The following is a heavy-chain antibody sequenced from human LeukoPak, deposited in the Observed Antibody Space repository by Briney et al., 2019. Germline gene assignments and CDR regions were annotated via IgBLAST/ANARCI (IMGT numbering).Heavy chain of an antibody. D-gene: IGHD6-19*01. CDR1: GFTFSSYT. Sequence: PGGSLRLSCAASGFTFSSYTMNWVRQAPGKGLEWVSSISSSSSHIYYADSVKGRFTISRDNAKNSLYLQMNSLRAEDTAVYYCAREVAGAGYWGQGTLVTVSS. J-gene: IGHJ4*02. CDR3: AREVAGAGY. CDR2: ISSSSSHI. V-gene: IGHV3-21*01.